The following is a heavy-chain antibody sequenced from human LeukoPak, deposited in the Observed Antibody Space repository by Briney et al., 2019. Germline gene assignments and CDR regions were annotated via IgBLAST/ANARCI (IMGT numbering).Heavy chain of an antibody. CDR2: IRYDGSNK. J-gene: IGHJ2*01. D-gene: IGHD3-22*01. Sequence: TGGSLRLSCAASGFTFSSYSMLWVRQAPGKGLEWVAFIRYDGSNKYYVDSVKGRFTISRDNSKNTLYLQMNSLRAEDTAVYYCAKPSLYYYDTSGYYRYWYFDLWGRGTLVTVSS. CDR1: GFTFSSYS. V-gene: IGHV3-30*02. CDR3: AKPSLYYYDTSGYYRYWYFDL.